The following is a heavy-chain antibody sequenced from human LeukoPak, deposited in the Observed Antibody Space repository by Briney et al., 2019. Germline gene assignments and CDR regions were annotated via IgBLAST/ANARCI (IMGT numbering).Heavy chain of an antibody. CDR1: GSTFSSYG. CDR2: ISYDGSNK. D-gene: IGHD6-19*01. Sequence: GGSLRLSCAASGSTFSSYGMHWVRQAPGKGLEWVAVISYDGSNKYYADSVKGRFTISRDNSKNTLYLQMNSLRAEDTAVYYCAKDRGSGWGDYYYGMDVWGQGTTVTVSS. V-gene: IGHV3-30*18. CDR3: AKDRGSGWGDYYYGMDV. J-gene: IGHJ6*02.